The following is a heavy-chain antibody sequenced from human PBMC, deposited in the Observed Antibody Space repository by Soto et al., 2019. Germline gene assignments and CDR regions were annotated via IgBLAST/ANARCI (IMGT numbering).Heavy chain of an antibody. Sequence: GASVKVSCKASGYTFTSYYMHWVRQAPGQGLELMGIINPSGGSTSYAQKFQGRVTMTRDTSTSTVYMELSSLRSEDTAVYYCARERIAAAGRVWFDPWGQGTLVTVYS. CDR2: INPSGGST. J-gene: IGHJ5*02. CDR1: GYTFTSYY. CDR3: ARERIAAAGRVWFDP. V-gene: IGHV1-46*01. D-gene: IGHD6-13*01.